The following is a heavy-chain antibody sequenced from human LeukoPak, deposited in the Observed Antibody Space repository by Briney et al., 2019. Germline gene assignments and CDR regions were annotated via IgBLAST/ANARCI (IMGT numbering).Heavy chain of an antibody. CDR2: IYYSGST. V-gene: IGHV4-39*01. CDR1: GGSISSSSYY. Sequence: SETLSLTCTVSGGSISSSSYYWGWIRQPPGKGLEWIGSIYYSGSTYYNPSLESRVTISVDTPKNQFSLKLSSVTAADTAVYYCARIDILTGYSYYYYGMDVWGQGTTVTVSS. CDR3: ARIDILTGYSYYYYGMDV. D-gene: IGHD3-9*01. J-gene: IGHJ6*02.